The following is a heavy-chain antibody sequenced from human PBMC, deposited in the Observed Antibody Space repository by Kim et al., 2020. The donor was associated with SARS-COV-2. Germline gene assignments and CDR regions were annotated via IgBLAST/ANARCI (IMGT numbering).Heavy chain of an antibody. J-gene: IGHJ4*02. D-gene: IGHD3-16*01. Sequence: SETLSLTCTVSGGSISSSSYYWGWIRQPPGKGLEWIGSIYYSGSTYYNPSLKSRVTISVDTSKNQFSLKLSSVTAADTAVYYCARGTKLRSLLDYWGQGTLVTVSS. CDR1: GGSISSSSYY. CDR2: IYYSGST. V-gene: IGHV4-39*07. CDR3: ARGTKLRSLLDY.